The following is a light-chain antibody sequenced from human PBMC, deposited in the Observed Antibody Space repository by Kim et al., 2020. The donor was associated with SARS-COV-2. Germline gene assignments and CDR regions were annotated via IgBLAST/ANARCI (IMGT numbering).Light chain of an antibody. V-gene: IGLV3-1*01. J-gene: IGLJ2*01. CDR2: QDT. Sequence: SYELTQPPSVSVSPGQTASITCSGDKLGDKYASWYQQKPGQSPLLVIYQDTKRPSGIPERFSGSNSGNTATLTISGTQAMDEADYYCQAWDSSTVVFGGGTQLTVL. CDR3: QAWDSSTVV. CDR1: KLGDKY.